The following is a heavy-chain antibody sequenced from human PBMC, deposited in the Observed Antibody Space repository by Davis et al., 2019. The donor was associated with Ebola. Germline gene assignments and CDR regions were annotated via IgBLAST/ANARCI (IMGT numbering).Heavy chain of an antibody. Sequence: PGGSLRLSCAASGFTFSSYEMNWVRQAPGKGLEWVSAISGSGGSTYYADSVKGRFTISRDNSKNTLYLQMNSLRAEDTAVYYCATQQLVHYYYYYYMDVWGKGTTVTVSS. D-gene: IGHD6-13*01. J-gene: IGHJ6*03. CDR1: GFTFSSYE. V-gene: IGHV3-23*01. CDR2: ISGSGGST. CDR3: ATQQLVHYYYYYYMDV.